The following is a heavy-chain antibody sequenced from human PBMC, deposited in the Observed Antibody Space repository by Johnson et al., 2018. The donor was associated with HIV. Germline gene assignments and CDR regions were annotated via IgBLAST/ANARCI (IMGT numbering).Heavy chain of an antibody. V-gene: IGHV3-30*04. CDR2: ISYDGSNK. CDR1: GFTFSTYA. J-gene: IGHJ3*02. CDR3: ARGGGGTVVVTIGGAFDI. D-gene: IGHD2-21*02. Sequence: QVQLVESGGGVVQPGRSLRLSCAASGFTFSTYAMHWVRQAPGKGLEWVALISYDGSNKYYADSVKGRFTISRDNSKNTLYLQMNTLRAEDTAVYYCARGGGGTVVVTIGGAFDIWGQGTMVTVSS.